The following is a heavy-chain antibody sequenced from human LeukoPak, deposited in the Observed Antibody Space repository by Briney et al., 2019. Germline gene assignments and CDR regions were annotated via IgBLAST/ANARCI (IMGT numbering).Heavy chain of an antibody. Sequence: GASVKVSCKASGYTFTSYGISWVRQAPGQGLEWMGWISAYNGNTNYAQKLQGRVTMTTDTSTSTAYMELRSLRSDDTAVYYCARVLLSVTPYGSGSYYVDYWGQGTLVTVSS. CDR1: GYTFTSYG. CDR2: ISAYNGNT. CDR3: ARVLLSVTPYGSGSYYVDY. V-gene: IGHV1-18*01. D-gene: IGHD3-10*01. J-gene: IGHJ4*02.